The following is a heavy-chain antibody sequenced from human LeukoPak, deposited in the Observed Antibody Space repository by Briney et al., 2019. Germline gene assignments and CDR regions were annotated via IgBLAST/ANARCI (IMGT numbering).Heavy chain of an antibody. Sequence: SETLSLTCTVSGASLSNYYWSWIRQPPGKGLEWIGYIYYSVTTNYNPSLKSRVTISVDTSKSQFSLKLTSVTAADTAVYYCARRSDFWNNYFFDYWGQGTLVTVSS. CDR3: ARRSDFWNNYFFDY. V-gene: IGHV4-59*08. CDR1: GASLSNYY. J-gene: IGHJ4*02. CDR2: IYYSVTT. D-gene: IGHD3-3*01.